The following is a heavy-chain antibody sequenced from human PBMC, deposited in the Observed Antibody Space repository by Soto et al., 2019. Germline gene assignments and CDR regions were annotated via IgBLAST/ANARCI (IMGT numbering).Heavy chain of an antibody. CDR1: GGSISSGDYY. J-gene: IGHJ4*02. CDR3: AKDLVQTSSWPAD. Sequence: PSETLSLTCTVSGGSISSGDYYWSWIRQPPGKGLEWIGYIYYSGSTYYNPSLKSRVTISVDTSKNQFSLKLSSVTAADTAVYYCAKDLVQTSSWPADWGQGTLVTVSS. CDR2: IYYSGST. V-gene: IGHV4-30-4*01. D-gene: IGHD6-19*01.